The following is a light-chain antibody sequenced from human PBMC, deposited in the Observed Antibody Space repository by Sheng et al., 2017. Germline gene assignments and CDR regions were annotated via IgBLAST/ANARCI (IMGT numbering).Light chain of an antibody. CDR3: QQRSNWPPA. CDR1: QSLSSNF. J-gene: IGKJ1*01. CDR2: KAS. V-gene: IGKV3D-20*02. Sequence: EIVLTQSPDTLSLSPGERATLSCRASQSLSSNFLAWYQQKPGQAPRLLIYKASTRATGVPDRFSGSGSGTDFSLTISSLEPEDFAVYYCQQRSNWPPAFGQGTKVEIK.